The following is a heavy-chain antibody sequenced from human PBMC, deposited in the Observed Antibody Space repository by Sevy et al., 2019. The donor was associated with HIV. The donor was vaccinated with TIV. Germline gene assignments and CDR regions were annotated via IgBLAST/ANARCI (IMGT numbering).Heavy chain of an antibody. J-gene: IGHJ3*02. CDR2: IYDTGRT. CDR1: GASMISKY. CDR3: AGGRYDSSGSFDAFDI. V-gene: IGHV4-59*01. Sequence: SETLSLTCTVSGASMISKYWSWIRQTPGKGLEWIAYIYDTGRTNYNPSLKSRVTTSLDTSRNQFSLSLSSVTAADTAVYYCAGGRYDSSGSFDAFDIWGQGTMVTVSS. D-gene: IGHD3-22*01.